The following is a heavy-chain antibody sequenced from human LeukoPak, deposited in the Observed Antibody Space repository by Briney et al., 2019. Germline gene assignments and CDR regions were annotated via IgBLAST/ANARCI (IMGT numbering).Heavy chain of an antibody. V-gene: IGHV1-69*13. CDR2: IIPIFGTA. CDR3: AIGRGKYYYDSSGYYDLDY. Sequence: SVKVSCKASGGTFSSYAISWVRQAPGQGLEWMGGIIPIFGTANYAQKFQGRVTITADESTSTAYMELSSLRSEDTAVYYCAIGRGKYYYDSSGYYDLDYWGQGTLVTVSS. D-gene: IGHD3-22*01. CDR1: GGTFSSYA. J-gene: IGHJ4*02.